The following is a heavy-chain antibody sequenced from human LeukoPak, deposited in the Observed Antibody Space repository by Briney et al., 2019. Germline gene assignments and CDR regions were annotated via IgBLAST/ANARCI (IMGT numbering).Heavy chain of an antibody. Sequence: ASVNVSCKASGYTFTSYDINWLRQATGQGLEWMGWMNRNSCNTCYAQNFQRRVTMTRNISISTAYIELSSLRSEDTAVYYCARARCGSGSWDCAFDIWGQGTMVTVSS. CDR2: MNRNSCNT. CDR1: GYTFTSYD. D-gene: IGHD3-22*01. V-gene: IGHV1-8*01. J-gene: IGHJ3*02. CDR3: ARARCGSGSWDCAFDI.